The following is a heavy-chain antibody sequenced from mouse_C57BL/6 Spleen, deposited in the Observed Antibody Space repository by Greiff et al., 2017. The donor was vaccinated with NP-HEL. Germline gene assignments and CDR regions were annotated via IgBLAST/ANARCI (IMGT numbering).Heavy chain of an antibody. CDR3: TRDGDGYYDYFDY. V-gene: IGHV5-9-1*02. CDR2: ISSGGDYI. Sequence: EVMLVESGEGLVKPGGSLKLSCAASGFTFSSYAMSWVRQTPEKRLEWVAYISSGGDYIYYADTVKGRFTISRDNARNTLYLQMSSLKSEDTAMYYCTRDGDGYYDYFDYWGQGTTLTVSS. CDR1: GFTFSSYA. J-gene: IGHJ2*01. D-gene: IGHD2-3*01.